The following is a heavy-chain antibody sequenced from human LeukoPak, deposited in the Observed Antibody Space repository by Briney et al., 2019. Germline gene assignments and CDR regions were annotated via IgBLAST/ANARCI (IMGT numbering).Heavy chain of an antibody. CDR3: ARDAVTVNSYYFDY. Sequence: SETLSLTCTVSGGSISSSSYYWSWIRQPPGKGLEWIGYIYYSGSTNYNPSLKSRVTISVDTSKNQFSLKLSSVTAADTAVYYCARDAVTVNSYYFDYWGQGTLVTVSS. J-gene: IGHJ4*02. CDR1: GGSISSSSYY. D-gene: IGHD4-11*01. V-gene: IGHV4-61*01. CDR2: IYYSGST.